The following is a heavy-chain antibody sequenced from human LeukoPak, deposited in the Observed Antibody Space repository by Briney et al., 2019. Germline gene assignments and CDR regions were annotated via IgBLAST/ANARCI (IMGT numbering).Heavy chain of an antibody. CDR2: IYHSGST. CDR1: GYSISSGCY. CDR3: ARIFND. J-gene: IGHJ4*02. Sequence: PSETLSLTCTVSGYSISSGCYWGWIRQPPGKGLEWIGSIYHSGSTYYNPSLKSRVTISVDTSKNQFSLKLSSVTATDTAVYYCARIFNDWGQGTLVTVSS. V-gene: IGHV4-38-2*02.